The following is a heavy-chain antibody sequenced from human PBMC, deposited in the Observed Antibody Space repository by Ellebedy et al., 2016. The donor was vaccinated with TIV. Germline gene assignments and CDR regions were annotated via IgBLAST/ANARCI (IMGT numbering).Heavy chain of an antibody. CDR3: AKRVTMVREVITYYHYAMDV. CDR2: LSAIGAST. J-gene: IGHJ6*02. D-gene: IGHD3-10*01. CDR1: GFTFNSYA. Sequence: PGGSLRLSCVASGFTFNSYAMSWVRQAPGKGLAWVSSLSAIGASTYYADSVKSRFTISRDNSKNTRYLQMNSLTAEDTAVYYCAKRVTMVREVITYYHYAMDVWGQGTTVTVSS. V-gene: IGHV3-23*01.